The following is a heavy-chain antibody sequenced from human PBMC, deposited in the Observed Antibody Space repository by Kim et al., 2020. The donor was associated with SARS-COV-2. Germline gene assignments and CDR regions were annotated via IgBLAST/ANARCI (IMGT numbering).Heavy chain of an antibody. CDR2: IYTSGST. CDR1: GGSISSYY. J-gene: IGHJ6*02. V-gene: IGHV4-4*07. D-gene: IGHD3-10*01. Sequence: SETLSLTCTVSGGSISSYYWSWIRQPAGKGLEWIGRIYTSGSTNYNPSLKSRVTMSVDTSKNQFSLKLSSVTAADTAVYYCARDIEVRGVERPNYYYGMDVWGQGTTVTVSS. CDR3: ARDIEVRGVERPNYYYGMDV.